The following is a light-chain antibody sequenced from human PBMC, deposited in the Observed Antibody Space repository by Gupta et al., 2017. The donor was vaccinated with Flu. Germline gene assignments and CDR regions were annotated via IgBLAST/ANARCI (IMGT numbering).Light chain of an antibody. J-gene: IGKJ3*01. CDR2: DAS. Sequence: IEMTQSPGTLSLSPGERATLSCRASESVTTNFLAWYQQKPGQAPRLVIYDASSRATVIPDRFSGSGSGTDCSLTISSLEPEDFAVYYCRQYGTSASTFGPGTKVEVK. V-gene: IGKV3-20*01. CDR1: ESVTTNF. CDR3: RQYGTSAST.